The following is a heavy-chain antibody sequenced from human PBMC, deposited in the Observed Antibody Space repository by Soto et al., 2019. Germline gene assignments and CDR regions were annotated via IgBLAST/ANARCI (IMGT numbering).Heavy chain of an antibody. CDR2: IWYDGSNK. CDR1: GFTFSSYG. CDR3: ARVASVTNNVYYYYYGMDV. Sequence: PGGSLRLSCAASGFTFSSYGMHWVRQAPGKGLEWVAVIWYDGSNKYYADSVKGRFTISRDNSKNTLYLQMNSLRAEDTAVYYCARVASVTNNVYYYYYGMDVWGQGTTVTVS. J-gene: IGHJ6*02. D-gene: IGHD4-4*01. V-gene: IGHV3-33*01.